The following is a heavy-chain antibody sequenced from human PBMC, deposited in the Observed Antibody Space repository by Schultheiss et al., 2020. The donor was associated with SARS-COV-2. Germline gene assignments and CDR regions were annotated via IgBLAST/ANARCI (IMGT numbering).Heavy chain of an antibody. D-gene: IGHD4/OR15-4a*01. V-gene: IGHV4-59*01. CDR3: ARDQDYGRVAFDI. CDR2: ISYTGSP. J-gene: IGHJ3*02. CDR1: SGSLIPYY. Sequence: SETLSLTCTVSSGSLIPYYWTWIRQPPGKGLGWIGYISYTGSPSYNPSLKSRVTFSLDTSKKQFSLKLSSVTAADTALYYCARDQDYGRVAFDIWGLGTMVTVSS.